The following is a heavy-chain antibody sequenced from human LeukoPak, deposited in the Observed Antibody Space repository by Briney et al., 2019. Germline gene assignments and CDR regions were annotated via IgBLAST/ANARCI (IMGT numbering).Heavy chain of an antibody. CDR3: ARGSYFGVATLFDY. Sequence: MTSETLSLTCTVSGGSISSYYWSWIRQPPGKGLEWIAYISDIGSINYNPSLKSRVTISLDTSKNQFSLKLSSVTAADTAVYYCARGSYFGVATLFDYWGQGTLVTVSS. D-gene: IGHD3-3*01. J-gene: IGHJ4*02. CDR2: ISDIGSI. CDR1: GGSISSYY. V-gene: IGHV4-59*01.